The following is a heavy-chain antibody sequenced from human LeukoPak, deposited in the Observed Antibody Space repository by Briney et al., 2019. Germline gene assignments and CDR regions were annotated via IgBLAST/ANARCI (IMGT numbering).Heavy chain of an antibody. J-gene: IGHJ4*02. CDR3: ASARTSSRSWFAFDY. CDR1: GGSISSSSYY. D-gene: IGHD6-13*01. V-gene: IGHV4-39*01. Sequence: IPTDTLSLTCTVSGGSISSSSYYWGWIRQPPGKGLEWIMSIYYSGSTYYNPSLKSRVTISVDTSKNQLSLKLSSVTAADTAVYYCASARTSSRSWFAFDYWGQGILVTVSS. CDR2: IYYSGST.